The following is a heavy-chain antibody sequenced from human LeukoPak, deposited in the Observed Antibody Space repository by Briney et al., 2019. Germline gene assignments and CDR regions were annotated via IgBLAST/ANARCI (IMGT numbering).Heavy chain of an antibody. CDR1: GGSISSSSYD. D-gene: IGHD3-9*01. V-gene: IGHV4-39*01. Sequence: PSETLSLTCTVSGGSISSSSYDWGWIRQPPGKGLEWIGSIYYSGSTYYNPSLKSRVTISVDTSKNQFSLKLSSVTAADTAVYYCARFDYDILTGYHNPLDYWGQGTLVTASS. J-gene: IGHJ4*02. CDR3: ARFDYDILTGYHNPLDY. CDR2: IYYSGST.